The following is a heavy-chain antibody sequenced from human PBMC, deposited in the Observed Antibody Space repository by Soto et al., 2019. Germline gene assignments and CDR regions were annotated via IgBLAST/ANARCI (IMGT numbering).Heavy chain of an antibody. CDR3: AHRVHGWNNWDSGWFDS. CDR1: GFSLSTTGVG. J-gene: IGHJ5*01. Sequence: QITLKESGPTLVKPTQTLTLTCTFSGFSLSTTGVGVGWIRQAPGKALEWLALIYWDNDKRYSPSLRSRLSITKDTSKNQVVLTMTNMDPVDTATYYCAHRVHGWNNWDSGWFDSWGQGTLVTVSS. CDR2: IYWDNDK. V-gene: IGHV2-5*02. D-gene: IGHD1-7*01.